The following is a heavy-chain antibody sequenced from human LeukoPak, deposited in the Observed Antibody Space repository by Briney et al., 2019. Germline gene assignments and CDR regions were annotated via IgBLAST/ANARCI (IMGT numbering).Heavy chain of an antibody. Sequence: GGSLPLSCPVSGLTFSSYAKNWLGQAPGKGLAWISLISGSGGRTHYGDSVKGRFTISRDNSKNSVYLQMNSLRVDDTALYYCAKDPGYCEGDHEVFCSFDMWGQGTVVTVSS. V-gene: IGHV3-23*01. CDR3: AKDPGYCEGDHEVFCSFDM. J-gene: IGHJ3*02. CDR2: ISGSGGRT. D-gene: IGHD3-9*01. CDR1: GLTFSSYA.